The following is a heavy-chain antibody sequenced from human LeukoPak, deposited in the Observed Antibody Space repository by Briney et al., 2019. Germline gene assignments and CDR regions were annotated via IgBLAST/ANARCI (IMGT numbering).Heavy chain of an antibody. CDR2: YTPEDGET. V-gene: IGHV1-24*01. Sequence: ASVKVSCKVSGYTLTELSMHWVRQAPGKGLGWMGGYTPEDGETIYARKFQGRVTMTEDTSTDTVYMELSSLRSEDTAVYYCATDTYEYWGQGTLVTVSS. D-gene: IGHD2/OR15-2a*01. CDR1: GYTLTELS. CDR3: ATDTYEY. J-gene: IGHJ4*02.